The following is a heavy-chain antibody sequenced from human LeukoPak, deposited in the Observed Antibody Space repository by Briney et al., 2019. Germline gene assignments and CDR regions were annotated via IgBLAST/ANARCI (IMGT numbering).Heavy chain of an antibody. J-gene: IGHJ3*02. Sequence: GGSLRLSCAASGFTFSSYGMHWVRQAPGKGLEWVALIWYDGTNKYYADSVKGRFTISRDNSKNTLYLQMSSLRAEDTAVYYCTGGGWSTDAFDIWGQGTMVTVSS. CDR1: GFTFSSYG. D-gene: IGHD6-19*01. V-gene: IGHV3-33*01. CDR3: TGGGWSTDAFDI. CDR2: IWYDGTNK.